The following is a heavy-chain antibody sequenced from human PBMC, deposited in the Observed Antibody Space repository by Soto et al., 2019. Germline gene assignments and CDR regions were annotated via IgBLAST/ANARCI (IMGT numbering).Heavy chain of an antibody. D-gene: IGHD6-13*01. CDR3: AKGLGSSWRGIQH. CDR1: GFTFDDYA. V-gene: IGHV3-9*01. J-gene: IGHJ1*01. Sequence: EVQLVESGGGLVQPGRSLRLSCAASGFTFDDYAMHWVRQAPGKGLEWVSGISWNSGSIGYADSVKGRFTSSRDHAKNSLSLQMNSLRAEDTALYYCAKGLGSSWRGIQHWGQGTLVTVSS. CDR2: ISWNSGSI.